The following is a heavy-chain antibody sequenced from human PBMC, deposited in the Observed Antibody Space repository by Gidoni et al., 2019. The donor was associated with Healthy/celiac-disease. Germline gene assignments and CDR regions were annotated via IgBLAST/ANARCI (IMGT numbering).Heavy chain of an antibody. CDR3: ARDPSSIAAAGRFDY. CDR1: GFTCSSYG. CDR2: IWYDGSNN. D-gene: IGHD6-13*01. V-gene: IGHV3-33*01. J-gene: IGHJ4*02. Sequence: QVQLVASGGVVVQPGRSLRLSCAASGFTCSSYGMHWVRQAPGKGLEWVAVIWYDGSNNYYADSVKGRFTISRDNSKNTLYLQMNSLRAEDTAVYYCARDPSSIAAAGRFDYWGQGTLVTVSS.